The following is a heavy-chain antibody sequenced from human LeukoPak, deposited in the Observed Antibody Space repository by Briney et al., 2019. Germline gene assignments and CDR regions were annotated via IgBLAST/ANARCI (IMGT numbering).Heavy chain of an antibody. J-gene: IGHJ4*02. CDR3: ARDLSWQQLGNFDY. V-gene: IGHV3-9*01. D-gene: IGHD6-13*01. CDR1: GFTFDDYA. CDR2: ISWNSGSI. Sequence: GGSLRLSCAASGFTFDDYAMHWVRQAPGKGLEWVSGISWNSGSIGYADSVKGRFTISRDNAKNSLYLQMNSLRAEDTALYYCARDLSWQQLGNFDYWGQGTLVTVSS.